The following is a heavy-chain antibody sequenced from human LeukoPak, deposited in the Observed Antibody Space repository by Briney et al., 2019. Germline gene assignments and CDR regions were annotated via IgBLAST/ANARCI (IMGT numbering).Heavy chain of an antibody. Sequence: YPDSVKGRFTISRDNAKNSLYLQMNSLRAEDTAVYYCAKSTRDFYYYYGMDVWGQGTTVTVSS. CDR3: AKSTRDFYYYYGMDV. V-gene: IGHV3-11*03. D-gene: IGHD1-1*01. J-gene: IGHJ6*02.